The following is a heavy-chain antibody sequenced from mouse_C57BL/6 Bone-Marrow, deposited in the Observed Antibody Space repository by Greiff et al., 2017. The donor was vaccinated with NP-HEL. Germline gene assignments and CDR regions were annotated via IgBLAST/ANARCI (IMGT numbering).Heavy chain of an antibody. CDR1: GYTFTDYN. J-gene: IGHJ2*01. D-gene: IGHD1-1*01. Sequence: VQLQQSGPELVKPGASVKMSCKASGYTFTDYNMHWVKQSHGKSLEWIGYINPNNGGTSYNQKFKGKATLTVNKSSSTAYMELRSLTSEDSSVYYCARLYYGSSLFDYWGQGTTLTVSS. V-gene: IGHV1-22*01. CDR2: INPNNGGT. CDR3: ARLYYGSSLFDY.